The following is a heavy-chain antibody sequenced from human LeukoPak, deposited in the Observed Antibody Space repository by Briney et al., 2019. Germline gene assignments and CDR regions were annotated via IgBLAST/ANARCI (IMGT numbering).Heavy chain of an antibody. J-gene: IGHJ4*02. CDR3: ARLKQWLEFDY. CDR1: GGSISSYY. Sequence: SETLSLTCTVSGGSISSYYWSWIRQPPGKGLEWIGYIYYSGSTNYSPSLKSRVTISVDTSKNQFSLKLSSVTAADTAVYYCARLKQWLEFDYWGQGTLVTVSS. CDR2: IYYSGST. V-gene: IGHV4-59*12. D-gene: IGHD6-19*01.